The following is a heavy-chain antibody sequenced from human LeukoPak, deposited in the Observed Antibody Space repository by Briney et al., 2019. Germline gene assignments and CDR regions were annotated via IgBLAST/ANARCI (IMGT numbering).Heavy chain of an antibody. CDR1: GGSISSYY. CDR2: IYYSGST. D-gene: IGHD5-24*01. J-gene: IGHJ4*02. CDR3: ARVSRDGYNFIYFDY. V-gene: IGHV4-59*01. Sequence: PSETLSLTCTVSGGSISSYYWSWIRQPPGKGLEWIGYIYYSGSTNYNPSLKSRVTISIDTSKNQFSLKLSSVTAADTAVYCCARVSRDGYNFIYFDYWGQGTLVTVSS.